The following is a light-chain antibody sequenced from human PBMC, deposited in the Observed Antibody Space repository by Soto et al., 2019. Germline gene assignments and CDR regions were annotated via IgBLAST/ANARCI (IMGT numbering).Light chain of an antibody. CDR1: QSVSSSY. CDR2: GAS. CDR3: QQYGSSPEI. Sequence: EIVLTQSPGTLSLSPGERATLSCRASQSVSSSYLAWYQQKPGQAPRLLIYGASSRATGIPDRFSDSGSGTDFTLTISRLEPEDFAVYYCQQYGSSPEIFGPGTKVDIK. V-gene: IGKV3-20*01. J-gene: IGKJ3*01.